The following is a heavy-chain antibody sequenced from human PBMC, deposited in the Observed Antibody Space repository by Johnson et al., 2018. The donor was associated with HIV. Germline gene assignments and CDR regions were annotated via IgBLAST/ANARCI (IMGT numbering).Heavy chain of an antibody. Sequence: DVQLVESGGGLVQPGGSLRLSCAASGFTVSSNYMSWVRQAPGKGLEWVSVIYSGGSTYYADSVKGRFTISRDNSKNTLYLQMNSLRAEDTAVYYCARARDWNYGDIWGQGTMVTVSS. J-gene: IGHJ3*02. CDR1: GFTVSSNY. V-gene: IGHV3-66*02. CDR3: ARARDWNYGDI. D-gene: IGHD1-7*01. CDR2: IYSGGST.